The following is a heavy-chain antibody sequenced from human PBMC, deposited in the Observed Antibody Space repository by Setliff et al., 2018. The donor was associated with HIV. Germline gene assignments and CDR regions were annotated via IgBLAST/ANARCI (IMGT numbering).Heavy chain of an antibody. Sequence: SETLSLTCTVSGVSISSDSHSWAWIRQPPGKGLEWIGSMSYSGRTFDNPSLRSRLNMSMDASKNHFSLRLNSVTAADTAVYYCARRGIAAAGSDAWGQGTLVTVSS. CDR3: ARRGIAAAGSDA. J-gene: IGHJ5*02. D-gene: IGHD6-13*01. V-gene: IGHV4-39*02. CDR1: GVSISSDSHS. CDR2: MSYSGRT.